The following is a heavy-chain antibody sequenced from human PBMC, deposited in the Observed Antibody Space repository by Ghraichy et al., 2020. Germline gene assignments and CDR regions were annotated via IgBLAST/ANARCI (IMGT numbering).Heavy chain of an antibody. CDR1: GFTFSSYS. D-gene: IGHD3-22*01. J-gene: IGHJ4*02. CDR3: ARDLDYYDSSGYYDY. V-gene: IGHV3-21*01. Sequence: GESLNISCAASGFTFSSYSMTWVRQAPGKGLEWVSSISSSNIYIYNADSVKGRFTISRDNAKNSLYLQMNSLRAEDTAVYYCARDLDYYDSSGYYDYWGQGTLVTVSS. CDR2: ISSSNIYI.